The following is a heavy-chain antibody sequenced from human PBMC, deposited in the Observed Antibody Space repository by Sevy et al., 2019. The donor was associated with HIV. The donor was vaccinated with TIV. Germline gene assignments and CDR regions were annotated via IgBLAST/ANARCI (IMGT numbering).Heavy chain of an antibody. CDR2: MYYTGST. Sequence: SETLSLTCSVSGGSISSGAYYWAWIRQPPGQGLEWIGYMYYTGSTYYNPSLKSRLTISADTSKSQFSLNLGSVTAADTAVYYCARTRDRDWNFVIDYWGQGTLVTVSS. D-gene: IGHD1-7*01. V-gene: IGHV4-30-4*01. J-gene: IGHJ4*02. CDR1: GGSISSGAYY. CDR3: ARTRDRDWNFVIDY.